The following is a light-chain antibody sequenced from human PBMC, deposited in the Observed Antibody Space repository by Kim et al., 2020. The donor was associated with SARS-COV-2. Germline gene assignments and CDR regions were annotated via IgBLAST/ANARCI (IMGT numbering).Light chain of an antibody. CDR2: YDS. Sequence: APGKTARITCGGKNSGSKSVHWYQQKPGQAPVLVIYYDSDRPSGIPERFSGSNSGNTATLTISRVEAGDEADYYCQVWDSSSDHRVFGGGTKLTVL. V-gene: IGLV3-21*04. J-gene: IGLJ3*02. CDR3: QVWDSSSDHRV. CDR1: NSGSKS.